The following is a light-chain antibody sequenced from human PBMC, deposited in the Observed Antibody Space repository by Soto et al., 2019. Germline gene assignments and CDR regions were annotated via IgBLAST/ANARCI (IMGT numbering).Light chain of an antibody. Sequence: SSELTQPPSVSVAPGKTATITCGGDNIGSKSVHWYQQKPGQAPVLVIYYDRDRPSGIPERFSGSNSGNTATLTINRVEAGDEADYSCQVWDYSVDHPIFGTGTKVTVL. J-gene: IGLJ1*01. CDR2: YDR. CDR1: NIGSKS. V-gene: IGLV3-21*04. CDR3: QVWDYSVDHPI.